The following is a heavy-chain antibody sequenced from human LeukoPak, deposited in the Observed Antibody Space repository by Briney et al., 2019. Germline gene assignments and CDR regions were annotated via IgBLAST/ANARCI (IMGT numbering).Heavy chain of an antibody. CDR2: INHSGST. J-gene: IGHJ5*02. D-gene: IGHD2-15*01. CDR1: GGSFSCYY. Sequence: SETLSLTCAVYGGSFSCYYWGWIRQPPGKGLEWIGEINHSGSTNYNPSLKSRVTISVDTSKNQFSLKLSSVTAADTAVYYCARVEGIVYRFDPWGHGTLVTVSS. CDR3: ARVEGIVYRFDP. V-gene: IGHV4-34*01.